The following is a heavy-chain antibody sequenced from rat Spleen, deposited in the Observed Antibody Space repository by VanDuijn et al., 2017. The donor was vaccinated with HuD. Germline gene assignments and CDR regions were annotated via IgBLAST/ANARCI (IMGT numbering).Heavy chain of an antibody. Sequence: EVQLVESGGGLVQPGRSLKLSCAASGFTFSSFAMAWVRQAPKKGLEWVASISTGGGNTYYRDSVKGRFTISRDNAKSTLYLQMNSLRSEDTATYYCTREETLYWYFDFWGPGTMVTVSS. D-gene: IGHD3-4*01. J-gene: IGHJ1*01. CDR2: ISTGGGNT. V-gene: IGHV5-46*01. CDR3: TREETLYWYFDF. CDR1: GFTFSSFA.